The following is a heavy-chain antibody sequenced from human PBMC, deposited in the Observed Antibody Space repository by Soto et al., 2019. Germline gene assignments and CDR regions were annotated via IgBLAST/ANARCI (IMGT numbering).Heavy chain of an antibody. CDR3: ARGGAYYYYYMDV. CDR2: IYYSGST. J-gene: IGHJ6*03. CDR1: GGSISSGGYY. V-gene: IGHV4-31*03. Sequence: SDTLSLTCTVSGGSISSGGYYWIWIRQHPGKGLEWIGYIYYSGSTYYNPSLKSRVTISVDTSKNQFSLKLSSVTAADKAVYYCARGGAYYYYYMDVWGKGTTVTVS. D-gene: IGHD3-16*01.